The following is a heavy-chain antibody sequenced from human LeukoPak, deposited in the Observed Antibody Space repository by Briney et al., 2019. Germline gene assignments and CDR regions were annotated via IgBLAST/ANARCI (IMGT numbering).Heavy chain of an antibody. V-gene: IGHV3-64*01. CDR1: GFTFSSYA. Sequence: GGSLRLSCAASGFTFSSYAMHWVRQAPGKGLEYVSAISSNGGSTYYANSVKGRFTISRDNSKNTMYLQMNSLRAEDTAVYYCAKGGRPNCSGGSCYLDYYYYYMDVWGKGTTVTVSS. CDR3: AKGGRPNCSGGSCYLDYYYYYMDV. J-gene: IGHJ6*03. D-gene: IGHD2-15*01. CDR2: ISSNGGST.